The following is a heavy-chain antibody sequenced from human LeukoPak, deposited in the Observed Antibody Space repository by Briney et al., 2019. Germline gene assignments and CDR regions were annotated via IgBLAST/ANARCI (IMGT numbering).Heavy chain of an antibody. CDR3: ARMSFWSGSYYYIDV. CDR1: GGSISSYC. Sequence: PSETLSLTCTVSGGSISSYCWSWIRQPPGKGLEWIGYIYTSGSTNYNPSLKSRVTISVDTSSNQFSLNLSSVTAADTAVYYCARMSFWSGSYYYIDVWGRGSTVTVSS. J-gene: IGHJ6*03. V-gene: IGHV4-4*09. CDR2: IYTSGST. D-gene: IGHD3-3*01.